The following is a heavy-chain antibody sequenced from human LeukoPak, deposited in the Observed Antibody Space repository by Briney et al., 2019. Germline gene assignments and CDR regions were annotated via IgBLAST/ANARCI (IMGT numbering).Heavy chain of an antibody. D-gene: IGHD3-10*01. Sequence: GRSLRLSCAASRFTVSGIYTAWGRHTPRKGLAWVSAIYSRGGMYDAASVRGRFTISRDTSRNTLDLQMNSLRLEDTAVYYCVKGSGIPGRHGYYYYLDVWGNGTTVTVSS. V-gene: IGHV3-66*01. CDR2: IYSRGGM. J-gene: IGHJ6*03. CDR3: VKGSGIPGRHGYYYYLDV. CDR1: RFTVSGIY.